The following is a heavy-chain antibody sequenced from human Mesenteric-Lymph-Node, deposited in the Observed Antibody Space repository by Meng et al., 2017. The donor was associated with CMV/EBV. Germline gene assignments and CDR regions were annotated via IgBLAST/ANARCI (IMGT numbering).Heavy chain of an antibody. V-gene: IGHV1-18*01. CDR1: GYTFTNYG. D-gene: IGHD1-7*01. Sequence: ASVKVSCKASGYTFTNYGITWVRQAPGQGLEWMGWINPYNGDTKYAQKLQGRVTMTTDTSTSTAYMELRSLRSDDTAMYYCARDAYYWNFYSDWGQGTLVTVSS. CDR3: ARDAYYWNFYSD. J-gene: IGHJ4*02. CDR2: INPYNGDT.